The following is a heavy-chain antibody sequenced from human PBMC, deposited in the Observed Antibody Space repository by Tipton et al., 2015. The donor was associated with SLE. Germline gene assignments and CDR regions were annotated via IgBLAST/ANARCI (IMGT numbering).Heavy chain of an antibody. J-gene: IGHJ6*02. CDR1: GGSIRSSYNY. V-gene: IGHV4-39*07. CDR3: ARGRSSTMYGLDI. CDR2: IFYSGTT. Sequence: TLSLTCTVSGGSIRSSYNYWGWIRQPPGKGLEWVASIFYSGTTYYNPSLKSRVTISADTAKNQFSLKLNSVTAADTAVYYCARGRSSTMYGLDIWGQGTAVSVSS. D-gene: IGHD2/OR15-2a*01.